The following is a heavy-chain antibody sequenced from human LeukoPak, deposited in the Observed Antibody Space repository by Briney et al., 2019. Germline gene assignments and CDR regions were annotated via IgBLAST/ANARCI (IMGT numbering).Heavy chain of an antibody. D-gene: IGHD3-22*01. Sequence: ASETLSLTCTVSGGSISSGDYYWSWVRQPRGKGLEWIAYMYYSGSTYYNPSLKSRVTMPADTSKNQLSLKLSSVTAADTAVYYCARPYYYDSRIDPWGQGILVNVSS. CDR2: MYYSGST. CDR1: GGSISSGDYY. V-gene: IGHV4-30-4*01. J-gene: IGHJ5*02. CDR3: ARPYYYDSRIDP.